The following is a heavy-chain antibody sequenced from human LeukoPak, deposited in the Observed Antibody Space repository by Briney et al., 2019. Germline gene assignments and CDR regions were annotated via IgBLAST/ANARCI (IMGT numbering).Heavy chain of an antibody. Sequence: PSETLSLTCTVSGGSISSYYWSWIRQPPGKGLEWIGYNYYSGSTYYNPSLKSRVTISVDSSKNQFSLELSSVTAADTAVYYCARQYDFWSGYKRYYYYAMDVWGQGTTVTVSS. V-gene: IGHV4-59*06. CDR1: GGSISSYY. D-gene: IGHD3-3*01. CDR2: NYYSGST. CDR3: ARQYDFWSGYKRYYYYAMDV. J-gene: IGHJ6*02.